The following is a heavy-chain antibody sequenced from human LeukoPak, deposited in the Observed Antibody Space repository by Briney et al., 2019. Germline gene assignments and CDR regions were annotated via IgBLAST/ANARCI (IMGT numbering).Heavy chain of an antibody. CDR2: INGDGSST. CDR3: AKELVVRAGDYFDY. CDR1: GFTFSSSR. D-gene: IGHD2-2*01. V-gene: IGHV3-74*03. Sequence: GGSLRLSCAASGFTFSSSRVHWVRQAPGKGLVWVSRINGDGSSTKYADSVMGRFTISRDNAKNTLYLQMNSLRAEDTAVYYCAKELVVRAGDYFDYWGQGTLVTVSS. J-gene: IGHJ4*02.